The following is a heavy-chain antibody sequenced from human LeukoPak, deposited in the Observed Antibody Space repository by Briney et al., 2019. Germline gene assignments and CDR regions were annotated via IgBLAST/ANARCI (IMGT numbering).Heavy chain of an antibody. V-gene: IGHV3-23*01. J-gene: IGHJ4*02. CDR2: ISGSGGGT. CDR3: AKTTTGYSSGRYPGWPVDY. D-gene: IGHD6-19*01. Sequence: GGSPRLSCAASGFTFSSYAVSWVRQAPGKGLDWVSAISGSGGGTYYADSVKGRFTISRDNSKNTVYLQMNSLSTEDTAVYYCAKTTTGYSSGRYPGWPVDYWGQGTLVTVSS. CDR1: GFTFSSYA.